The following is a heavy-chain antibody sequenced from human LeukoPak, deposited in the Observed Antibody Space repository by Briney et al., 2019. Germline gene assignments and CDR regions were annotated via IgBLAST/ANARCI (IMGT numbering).Heavy chain of an antibody. J-gene: IGHJ5*02. CDR2: IYYSGST. Sequence: SETLSLTCTVSGGSISSSSYYWGWIRQPPGKGLEWIGSIYYSGSTYYNPSLKSRVTISVDTSKNQFSLKLSSVTAADTAVYYCASTYYDSRGYYYVDVGWFDPWGQGTLVTVSS. CDR1: GGSISSSSYY. D-gene: IGHD3-22*01. V-gene: IGHV4-39*07. CDR3: ASTYYDSRGYYYVDVGWFDP.